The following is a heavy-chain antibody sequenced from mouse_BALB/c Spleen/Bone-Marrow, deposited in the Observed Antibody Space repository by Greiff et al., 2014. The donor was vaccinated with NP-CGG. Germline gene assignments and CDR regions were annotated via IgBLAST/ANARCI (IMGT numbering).Heavy chain of an antibody. Sequence: VQLKESGGGLVKPGGSLKLSCAASGFTFSSYAMSWVRQTPEKRLEWVASISSGGSTYYPDSVKGRSTISRDNARNILYLQMSSLRSEDTAMYYCAKRGAYGNFWFAYWGQGTLVTVSA. D-gene: IGHD2-10*02. J-gene: IGHJ3*01. V-gene: IGHV5-6-5*01. CDR1: GFTFSSYA. CDR3: AKRGAYGNFWFAY. CDR2: ISSGGST.